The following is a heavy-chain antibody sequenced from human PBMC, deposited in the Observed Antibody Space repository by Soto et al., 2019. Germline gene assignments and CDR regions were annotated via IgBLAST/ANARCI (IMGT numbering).Heavy chain of an antibody. CDR3: ARVSMTLVTRDYYYGMDV. CDR1: GFSLSDYA. V-gene: IGHV3-48*04. CDR2: ISSDSRTI. J-gene: IGHJ6*02. Sequence: GGSLRLSCVASGFSLSDYAVNWVRQAPGKGLEWVSFISSDSRTIYYADSVEGRFTISRDNARNTLSLQMDSLRAEDAAVYYCARVSMTLVTRDYYYGMDVWGQGTTVTVSS. D-gene: IGHD3-22*01.